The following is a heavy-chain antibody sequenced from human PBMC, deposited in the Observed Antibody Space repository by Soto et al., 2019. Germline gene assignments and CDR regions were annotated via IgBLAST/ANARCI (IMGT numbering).Heavy chain of an antibody. V-gene: IGHV3-23*01. CDR2: ISGGGDTT. CDR1: GFTFSSYA. D-gene: IGHD3-22*01. Sequence: EVQLLGSGGGLVQPGGSLRLSCAASGFTFSSYAMAWVRQAPGKGLEWVSTISGGGDTTYHADSVKGRFTISRDNSKNTLYLQMNSLRAEDTAVYYGAKPYYAGSDRAFGFWGQGTMVTVSS. CDR3: AKPYYAGSDRAFGF. J-gene: IGHJ3*01.